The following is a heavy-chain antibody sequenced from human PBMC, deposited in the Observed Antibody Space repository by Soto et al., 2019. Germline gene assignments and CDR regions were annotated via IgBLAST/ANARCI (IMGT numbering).Heavy chain of an antibody. CDR1: GFAFSNYA. V-gene: IGHV3-30-3*01. Sequence: QVQLFESGGGVVQPGRSLRLSCAASGFAFSNYAFHWVRQAPGRGLEWVAVISHDGSDEFYAGSVKGRFIVSRDNSKSTVSLHMNSLSGEGTGIYFCARSAGLLWFGESSSHGLDVWGQGTTVAVSS. CDR2: ISHDGSDE. D-gene: IGHD3-10*01. CDR3: ARSAGLLWFGESSSHGLDV. J-gene: IGHJ6*01.